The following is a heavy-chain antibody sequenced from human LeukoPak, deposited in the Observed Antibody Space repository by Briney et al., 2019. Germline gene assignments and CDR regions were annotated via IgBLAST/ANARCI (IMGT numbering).Heavy chain of an antibody. D-gene: IGHD6-13*01. J-gene: IGHJ4*02. Sequence: GGSLRLSCAASGFTFSSYVMSWVRQAPGKGLEWVSGISGSDGSRYYADSVRGRFTLSRDNSKNTLYLQMNSLRAEDTAVYHCAGYSGWFYFDYWGQGTLVTVSS. CDR3: AGYSGWFYFDY. V-gene: IGHV3-23*01. CDR1: GFTFSSYV. CDR2: ISGSDGSR.